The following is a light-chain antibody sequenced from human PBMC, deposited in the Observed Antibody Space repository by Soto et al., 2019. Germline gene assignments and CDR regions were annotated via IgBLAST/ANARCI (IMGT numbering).Light chain of an antibody. V-gene: IGLV1-44*01. Sequence: QSVLTQPPSASGTPGQRVTISCSGSSSNIGSNTVNWYQQLPGTAPKLLIYSNNQRPSGVPDRFSGSKSGTSASLAISGLQYQDQADYFCAAWDDSLNGSWVFGRGTKVTVL. J-gene: IGLJ3*02. CDR3: AAWDDSLNGSWV. CDR1: SSNIGSNT. CDR2: SNN.